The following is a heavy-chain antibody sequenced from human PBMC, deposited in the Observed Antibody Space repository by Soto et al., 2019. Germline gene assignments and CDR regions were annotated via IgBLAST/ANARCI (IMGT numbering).Heavy chain of an antibody. CDR2: ISSGGSVT. Sequence: PGGSLRLSCAASGSSFSSYSMNWVRQAPGKGLKWVSYISSGGSVTYYADSVKGRFTISRDNAKNSLYLQMNSLRSEDTAVYYCASDRYCSTTSCYTEKNYWGQGTRVTVSS. J-gene: IGHJ4*02. CDR1: GSSFSSYS. D-gene: IGHD2-2*02. CDR3: ASDRYCSTTSCYTEKNY. V-gene: IGHV3-48*01.